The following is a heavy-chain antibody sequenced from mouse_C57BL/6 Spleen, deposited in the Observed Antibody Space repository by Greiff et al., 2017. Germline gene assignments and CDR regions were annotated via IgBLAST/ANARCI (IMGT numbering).Heavy chain of an antibody. D-gene: IGHD2-3*01. Sequence: VQLQQSGPELVKPGASVKISCKASGYSFTGYYMNWVKQSPEKSLEWIGEINPSTGGTTYNQKFKAKATLTVDKSSSTAYMQLKSLTSEDSAVYYCARGGDGYYRDYWGQGTSVTVSS. CDR2: INPSTGGT. CDR3: ARGGDGYYRDY. J-gene: IGHJ4*01. V-gene: IGHV1-42*01. CDR1: GYSFTGYY.